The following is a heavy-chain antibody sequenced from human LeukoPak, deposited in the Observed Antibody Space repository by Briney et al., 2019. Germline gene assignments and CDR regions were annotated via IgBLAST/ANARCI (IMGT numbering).Heavy chain of an antibody. CDR3: ARDPYVWGSYRYGPWFDP. CDR2: IYYSGST. CDR1: GGSISSYY. J-gene: IGHJ5*02. V-gene: IGHV4-59*01. D-gene: IGHD3-16*02. Sequence: SETLSLTCTVSGGSISSYYWSWIRQPPGKGLEWIGYIYYSGSTNYNPSLKSRVTIPVDTSKNQFSLKLSSVTAADTAVYYCARDPYVWGSYRYGPWFDPWGQGTLVTVSS.